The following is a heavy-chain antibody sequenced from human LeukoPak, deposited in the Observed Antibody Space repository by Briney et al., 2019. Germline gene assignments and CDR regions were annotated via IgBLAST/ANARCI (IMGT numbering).Heavy chain of an antibody. D-gene: IGHD5-18*01. CDR1: GYTFTNYW. CDR3: ARHITERANTYGLFAY. Sequence: SLQISCWGSGYTFTNYWIAWVRQMPGQRLEWVGAIYPGDYDTRSCPSLQRQVTISADQSISTAYLQWSSLKASDTAMYYCARHITERANTYGLFAYWGQGTLGSVSS. CDR2: IYPGDYDT. V-gene: IGHV5-51*01. J-gene: IGHJ4*02.